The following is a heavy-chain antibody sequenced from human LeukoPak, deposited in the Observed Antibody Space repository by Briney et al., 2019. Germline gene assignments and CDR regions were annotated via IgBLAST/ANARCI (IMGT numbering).Heavy chain of an antibody. Sequence: PGGSLRLSCAASGFTFSSYAMSWVRQAPGKGLEWVAVIRYDGSDKYHADSVKGRFTISRDNSKNMLCLQMNSLRAEDTAVYYCARESWFGESKTFDIWGQGTMVTVSS. CDR1: GFTFSSYA. J-gene: IGHJ3*02. CDR2: IRYDGSDK. V-gene: IGHV3-33*08. CDR3: ARESWFGESKTFDI. D-gene: IGHD3-10*01.